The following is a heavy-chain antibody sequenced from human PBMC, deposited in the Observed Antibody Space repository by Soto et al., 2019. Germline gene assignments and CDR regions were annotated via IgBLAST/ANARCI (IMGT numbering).Heavy chain of an antibody. CDR1: GFTFDSYG. CDR2: ISGHGDNT. V-gene: IGHV3-23*01. CDR3: AKGLPSCTGTTCRSYYFDF. D-gene: IGHD2-8*02. J-gene: IGHJ4*02. Sequence: GGSLRLSWAASGFTFDSYGMTWVRQVPGKGMDWVSSISGHGDNTYFADSMKGRFTISRDNSKNTLQLQMNSLRADDTAVYYCAKGLPSCTGTTCRSYYFDFWGQGTTVTVSS.